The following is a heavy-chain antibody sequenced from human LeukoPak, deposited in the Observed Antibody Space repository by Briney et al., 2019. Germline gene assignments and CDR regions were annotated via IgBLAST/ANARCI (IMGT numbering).Heavy chain of an antibody. V-gene: IGHV1-24*01. Sequence: ASVKVSCKVSGYTLTELSMHWVRQAPGKGLEWMGGFDPEDGETIYAQKFQGRVTMTEDTSTVTAYMELSSLRSEDTAVYYCATEVIGYSYGNFDYWGQGTLVTVSS. D-gene: IGHD5-18*01. J-gene: IGHJ4*02. CDR3: ATEVIGYSYGNFDY. CDR1: GYTLTELS. CDR2: FDPEDGET.